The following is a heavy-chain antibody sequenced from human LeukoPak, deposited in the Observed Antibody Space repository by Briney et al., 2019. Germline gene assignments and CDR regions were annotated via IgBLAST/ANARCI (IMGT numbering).Heavy chain of an antibody. Sequence: PSETLSLTCAVYGGSFSGYYWNWIPQPPGKGLEWIGEINHSETTNYNPYLKSRLTISVATYKNQFSLKLTSVTAADTAVYYCASSTPPLGYYDSSGYYITPYYWGQGTLVTVSS. CDR1: GGSFSGYY. CDR2: INHSETT. V-gene: IGHV4-34*01. D-gene: IGHD3-22*01. CDR3: ASSTPPLGYYDSSGYYITPYY. J-gene: IGHJ4*02.